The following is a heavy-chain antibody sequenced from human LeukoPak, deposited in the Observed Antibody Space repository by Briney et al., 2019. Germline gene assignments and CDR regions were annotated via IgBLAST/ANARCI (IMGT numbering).Heavy chain of an antibody. CDR2: IIPIFGTA. D-gene: IGHD6-19*01. Sequence: SVKVSCKASGGTLSSYAISWVRQAPGQGLEWMGGIIPIFGTANYAQKFQGRVTITADESTSTAYMELSSLRSEDTAVYYCARGQDSSGWWTFDYWGQGTLVTVSS. J-gene: IGHJ4*02. V-gene: IGHV1-69*01. CDR1: GGTLSSYA. CDR3: ARGQDSSGWWTFDY.